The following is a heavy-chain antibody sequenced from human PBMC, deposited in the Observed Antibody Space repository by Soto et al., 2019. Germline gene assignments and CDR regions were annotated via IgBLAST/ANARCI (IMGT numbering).Heavy chain of an antibody. CDR1: GYLFRSYG. J-gene: IGHJ4*02. V-gene: IGHV1-18*01. D-gene: IGHD2-2*01. CDR2: ISGYNGNT. CDR3: ARDYCRTTSCYGTDY. Sequence: GASVKVSCKASGYLFRSYGVSWVRQAPGQGLEWMGWISGYNGNTNYAQNLQGRVTMTTDTSTSTAYMELSSLRSGDTAVYYCARDYCRTTSCYGTDYWGQGTLVTSP.